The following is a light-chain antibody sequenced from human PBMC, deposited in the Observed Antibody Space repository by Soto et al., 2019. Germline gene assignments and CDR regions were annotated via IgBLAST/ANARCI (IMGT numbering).Light chain of an antibody. J-gene: IGLJ3*02. CDR2: EVS. Sequence: QSALTQPASVSGSPGQSITISCTGTSSDVGAYNYVSWYQQHPGKAPKLMIYEVSNRPSGVSNRFSGSKSGNTASLTISGLLAEDEADYYCSSYTTSSTRVFGGGTKLTVL. V-gene: IGLV2-14*01. CDR1: SSDVGAYNY. CDR3: SSYTTSSTRV.